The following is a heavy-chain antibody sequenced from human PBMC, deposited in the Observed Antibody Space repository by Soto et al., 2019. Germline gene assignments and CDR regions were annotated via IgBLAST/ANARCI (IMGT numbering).Heavy chain of an antibody. CDR1: GYTFTSYY. CDR2: INPSGGST. V-gene: IGHV1-46*01. J-gene: IGHJ4*02. CDR3: ARETDRRDGYNYGDY. Sequence: QVQLVQSGAEVKKPGASVKVSCKASGYTFTSYYMHWVRQAPGQGLEWMGIINPSGGSTSYAQKFQGRVTMTRDTSTRTVYMELSSLRSEDTAVYYCARETDRRDGYNYGDYWGQGTLVTVSS. D-gene: IGHD5-12*01.